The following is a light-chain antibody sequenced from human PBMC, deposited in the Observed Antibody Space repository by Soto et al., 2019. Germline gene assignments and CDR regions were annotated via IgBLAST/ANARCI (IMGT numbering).Light chain of an antibody. Sequence: DIQMTQSPSTLSASVGDRVIITCRASQSVRNWLAWYQQKPGKVPNLLIYKASSLEVGVPSRFSGSGSGTEFTLTINSLQPDDFATYYCQQYNSYSLFTFGPGTKVDVK. V-gene: IGKV1-5*03. CDR1: QSVRNW. CDR2: KAS. J-gene: IGKJ3*01. CDR3: QQYNSYSLFT.